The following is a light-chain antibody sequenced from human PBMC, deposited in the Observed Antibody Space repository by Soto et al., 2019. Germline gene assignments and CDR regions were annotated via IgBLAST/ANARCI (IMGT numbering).Light chain of an antibody. V-gene: IGKV1-5*03. CDR2: KAS. J-gene: IGKJ2*01. Sequence: DIQMTQSPSTLSASVGDRVTITCRASQSISSWLAWYQQKPGKATKLLIYKASSLESGVPSRFSGSGSGTEFTLTISSMQPDDFASYYCQQYNSYSLYTFGQGTKLESK. CDR1: QSISSW. CDR3: QQYNSYSLYT.